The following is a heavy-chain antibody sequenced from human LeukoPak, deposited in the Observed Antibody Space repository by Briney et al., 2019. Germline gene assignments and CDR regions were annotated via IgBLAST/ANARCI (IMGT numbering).Heavy chain of an antibody. CDR1: GFTFSDYY. CDR2: ISSSGSTI. D-gene: IGHD3-10*01. J-gene: IGHJ6*04. Sequence: GGSLRLSCAASGFTFSDYYMSWIRQAPGKGLEWVSYISSSGSTIYYAESVKGRFTISRDNAKNSLYLQMNSLRAEDTAVYYCAKDLKWFGESPGVWGKGTTVTVSS. V-gene: IGHV3-11*01. CDR3: AKDLKWFGESPGV.